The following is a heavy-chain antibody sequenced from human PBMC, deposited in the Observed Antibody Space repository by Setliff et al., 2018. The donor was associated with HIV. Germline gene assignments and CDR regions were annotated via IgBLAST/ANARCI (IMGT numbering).Heavy chain of an antibody. V-gene: IGHV1-69*13. CDR1: GGTFSSTT. CDR3: AVGSVTRGVIRHDYYYGLDV. J-gene: IGHJ6*02. Sequence: SSVKVSCKASGGTFSSTTISLVRQAPGQGLEWMGGSIPLFSTENFAQKFQGRVTITADGSMTTVHMELSRLRSEGTAVYYCAVGSVTRGVIRHDYYYGLDVWGQGTSVTVSS. D-gene: IGHD3-10*01. CDR2: SIPLFSTE.